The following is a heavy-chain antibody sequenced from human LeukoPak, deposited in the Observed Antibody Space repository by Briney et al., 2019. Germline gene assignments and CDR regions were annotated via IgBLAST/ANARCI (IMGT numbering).Heavy chain of an antibody. J-gene: IGHJ2*01. CDR3: ARTPDSYDSRGFQYRYFDL. CDR2: IHPGISDT. D-gene: IGHD3-22*01. Sequence: GESLKISCKGSGYSFTSYWIAWVRQMPGKGLEWMGVIHPGISDTRHSPSFQGQVTISADKSSSTAYLQWSSLKASDTAMYYCARTPDSYDSRGFQYRYFDLWGRGTQVTVSS. V-gene: IGHV5-51*01. CDR1: GYSFTSYW.